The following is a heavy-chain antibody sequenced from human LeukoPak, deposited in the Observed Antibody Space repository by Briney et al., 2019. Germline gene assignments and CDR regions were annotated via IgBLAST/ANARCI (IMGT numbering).Heavy chain of an antibody. J-gene: IGHJ6*02. V-gene: IGHV1-2*04. CDR2: INPNSGGT. CDR1: GYTLTGYY. D-gene: IGHD6-19*01. CDR3: ARDRAVAGLGYYGMDV. Sequence: ASVKVSCKASGYTLTGYYMHWVRQAPGQGLEWMGWINPNSGGTNYAQKFQGWVTMTRDTSISTAYMELSRLRSDDTAVYYCARDRAVAGLGYYGMDVWGQGTTVTVSS.